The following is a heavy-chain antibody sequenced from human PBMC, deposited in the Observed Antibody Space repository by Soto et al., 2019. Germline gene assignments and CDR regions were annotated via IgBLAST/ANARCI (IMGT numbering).Heavy chain of an antibody. CDR3: ARQGVYYDFWGGRWWYFDY. CDR2: IYPGDSDT. Sequence: GESLKISCKGSGYSFTSYWIGWVRQMPGKGLEWMGIIYPGDSDTRYSPSFQGQVTISADKSISTAYLQWSSLKASDTAMYYCARQGVYYDFWGGRWWYFDYWGQGTLVTVSS. CDR1: GYSFTSYW. V-gene: IGHV5-51*01. J-gene: IGHJ4*02. D-gene: IGHD3-3*01.